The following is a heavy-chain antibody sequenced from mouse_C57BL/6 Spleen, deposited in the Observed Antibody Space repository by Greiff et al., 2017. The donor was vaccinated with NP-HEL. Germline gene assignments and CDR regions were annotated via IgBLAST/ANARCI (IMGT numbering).Heavy chain of an antibody. CDR1: GYTFTDYN. Sequence: VQLQQSGPELVKPGASVKIPCKASGYTFTDYNMDWVKQSHGKSLEWIGDINPNNGGTIYNQKFKGKATLTVDKSSSTAYMELRSLTSEDTAVYYCARKDYGSSPWYFDYWGQGTTLTVSS. CDR3: ARKDYGSSPWYFDY. D-gene: IGHD1-1*01. J-gene: IGHJ2*01. V-gene: IGHV1-18*01. CDR2: INPNNGGT.